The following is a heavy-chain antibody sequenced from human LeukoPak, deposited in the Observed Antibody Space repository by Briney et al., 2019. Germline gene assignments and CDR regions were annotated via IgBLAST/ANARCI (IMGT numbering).Heavy chain of an antibody. Sequence: SETLSLTCTVSGGSITSYYWSWIRQPPGKGLEWIGYIYYSGSTNYNPSLKSRVTISVDTSKNQFSLKLSSVTAADTAVYYCAMAYSSSWYYFDYWGQGTLVTVSS. D-gene: IGHD6-13*01. CDR3: AMAYSSSWYYFDY. V-gene: IGHV4-59*08. J-gene: IGHJ4*02. CDR1: GGSITSYY. CDR2: IYYSGST.